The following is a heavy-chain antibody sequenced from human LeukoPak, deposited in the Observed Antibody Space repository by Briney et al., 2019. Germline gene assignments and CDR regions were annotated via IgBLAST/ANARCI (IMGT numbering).Heavy chain of an antibody. Sequence: SETLSLTCTVSGDSIINYYWSWIRQSPGKGLEWIGYIYYSGSTKYTPSLTSRVTISVDTSKNQFSLKLSSVTAAHTAVYYCARHRGSGSPYFDYWGQGTLVTVSS. CDR1: GDSIINYY. V-gene: IGHV4-59*08. CDR3: ARHRGSGSPYFDY. D-gene: IGHD3-10*01. CDR2: IYYSGST. J-gene: IGHJ4*02.